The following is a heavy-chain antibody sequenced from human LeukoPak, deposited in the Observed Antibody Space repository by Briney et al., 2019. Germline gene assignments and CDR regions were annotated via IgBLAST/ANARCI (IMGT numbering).Heavy chain of an antibody. D-gene: IGHD3-22*01. J-gene: IGHJ4*02. Sequence: ASVKVSCKASGYTFTSYDFNWLRQATGQGPEWMGWMNPNSGATGYAQKFQGRVTITADESTSTAYMELSSLRSEDTAVYYCARVFGEMYYYDSDSSGYFDYWGQGTLVTVSS. CDR1: GYTFTSYD. CDR2: MNPNSGAT. V-gene: IGHV1-8*01. CDR3: ARVFGEMYYYDSDSSGYFDY.